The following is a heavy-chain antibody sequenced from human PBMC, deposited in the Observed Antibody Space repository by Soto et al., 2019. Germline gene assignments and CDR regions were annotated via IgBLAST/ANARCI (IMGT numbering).Heavy chain of an antibody. D-gene: IGHD3-22*01. V-gene: IGHV3-30*18. CDR1: GFTFSSYG. Sequence: PVGSLRLSCAASGFTFSSYGMHWVRQAPGKGLEWVAVISYDGSNKYYADSVKGRFTISRDNSKNTLYLQMNSLRAEDTAVYYCAKDVDYYDSSGYYGMDVWGQGTTVTVSS. CDR3: AKDVDYYDSSGYYGMDV. CDR2: ISYDGSNK. J-gene: IGHJ6*02.